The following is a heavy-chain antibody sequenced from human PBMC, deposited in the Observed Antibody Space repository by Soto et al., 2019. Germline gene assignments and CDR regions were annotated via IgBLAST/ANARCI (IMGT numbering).Heavy chain of an antibody. D-gene: IGHD4-17*01. V-gene: IGHV3-30-3*01. CDR1: GFTFSSYA. CDR2: VWYDGSQT. CDR3: ASPTTEIDY. Sequence: GGSLRLSCAASGFTFSSYAMHWVRRAPGKGLEWVAVVWYDGSQTYYADSVKGRFTISRDNSKNMVFLQMNSLRPEDTAVYYCASPTTEIDYWGQGTLVTVSS. J-gene: IGHJ4*02.